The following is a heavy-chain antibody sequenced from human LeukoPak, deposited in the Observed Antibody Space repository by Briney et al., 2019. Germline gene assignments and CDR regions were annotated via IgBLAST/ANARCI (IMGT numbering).Heavy chain of an antibody. CDR1: GGSISSGGYY. CDR2: IYYSGST. D-gene: IGHD2-15*01. V-gene: IGHV4-31*03. Sequence: SQTLSLTCTVSGGSISSGGYYWSWIRQHPGKGLEWIGYIYYSGSTYYNPSLKSRVAISVDTSKNQFSLKLSSVTAADTAVYYCARAAYCSGGSCLDYWGQGTLVTVSS. CDR3: ARAAYCSGGSCLDY. J-gene: IGHJ4*02.